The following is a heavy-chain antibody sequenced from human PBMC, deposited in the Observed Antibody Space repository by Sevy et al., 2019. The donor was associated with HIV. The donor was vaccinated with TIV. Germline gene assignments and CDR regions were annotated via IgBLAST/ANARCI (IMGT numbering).Heavy chain of an antibody. CDR3: AHTAAARPNWFDP. CDR2: IYWDDDE. CDR1: GFSLSATGVG. J-gene: IGHJ5*02. D-gene: IGHD6-6*01. V-gene: IGHV2-5*02. Sequence: SGPTLVNPTQTLTLTCTFSGFSLSATGVGVGWIRQPPGKALEWLAVIYWDDDERYSPSQRNRVTITKDTSKNQVVLTLTNMDPVDTCTYYCAHTAAARPNWFDPWGQGTLVTVSS.